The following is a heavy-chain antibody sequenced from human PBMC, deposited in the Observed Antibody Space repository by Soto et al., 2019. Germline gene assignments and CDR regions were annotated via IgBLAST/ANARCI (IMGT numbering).Heavy chain of an antibody. CDR1: GFIVSDNY. Sequence: DVQLVESGGGLVQPGGSLRLSCTASGFIVSDNYMNWVRQAPGRGLEWVSTIYRSGDTIYADSVKGRFTISRDIAKNTLYLQMRSLRAKDTAVYYCTRKHSMDVWGQGTTITVSS. CDR3: TRKHSMDV. CDR2: IYRSGDT. V-gene: IGHV3-66*01. J-gene: IGHJ6*02.